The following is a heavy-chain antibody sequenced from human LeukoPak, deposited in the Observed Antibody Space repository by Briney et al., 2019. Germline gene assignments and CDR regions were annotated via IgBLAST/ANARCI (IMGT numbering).Heavy chain of an antibody. D-gene: IGHD3-22*01. CDR3: ARAVDSSAFSSFQH. J-gene: IGHJ1*01. V-gene: IGHV4-38-2*02. CDR1: GHSLINSYY. Sequence: SETLSLTCTVSGHSLINSYYWGWIRQPPGKGLEWIGSIYHTGSTYYNPSLKSRVTISIDTSKNQFSLRLKSVTAADTAVYYCARAVDSSAFSSFQHWGQGALVTVSS. CDR2: IYHTGST.